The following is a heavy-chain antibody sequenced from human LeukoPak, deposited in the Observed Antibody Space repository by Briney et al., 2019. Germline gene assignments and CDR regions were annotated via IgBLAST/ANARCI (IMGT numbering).Heavy chain of an antibody. CDR2: TYYSENS. CDR3: ARHYYGVNPSSYWYFDL. Sequence: GSLRLSCAASGFSFSSYAMNWIRQPPGKGLEWIGSTYYSENSYYNPSLKSRVTISVDTSKNQFSLKLSSVTAADTAVYYCARHYYGVNPSSYWYFDLWGRGTLVTVSS. J-gene: IGHJ2*01. V-gene: IGHV4-39*01. CDR1: GFSFSSYA. D-gene: IGHD4-23*01.